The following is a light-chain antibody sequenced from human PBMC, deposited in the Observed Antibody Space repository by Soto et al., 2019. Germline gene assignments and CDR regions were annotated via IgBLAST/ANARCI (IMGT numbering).Light chain of an antibody. Sequence: EIVMTQSPATLSVSPGERAILSCRASQSVSTNLAWFQQKPGQAPRRLIYGASSRATGIPDRFCGRGCGTDFTLTISRLEPEDFAVYYCQHSGDFRWTFGLGTKVDI. V-gene: IGKV3D-15*01. CDR3: QHSGDFRWT. CDR1: QSVSTN. CDR2: GAS. J-gene: IGKJ1*01.